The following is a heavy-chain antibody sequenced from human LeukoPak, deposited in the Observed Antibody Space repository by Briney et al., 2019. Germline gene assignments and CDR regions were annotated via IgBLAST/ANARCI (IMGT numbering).Heavy chain of an antibody. V-gene: IGHV3-30-3*01. CDR2: LSFDGSKK. J-gene: IGHJ4*02. CDR3: ARGIDY. Sequence: PERSLRLSCAVSGFTFRNYAMHWVRQAPGKGLEWVAVLSFDGSKKYYADSVKGRFTISRDNSKNTLYLQMNSLRTEDTAVYYCARGIDYWGQGTLVTVSS. CDR1: GFTFRNYA.